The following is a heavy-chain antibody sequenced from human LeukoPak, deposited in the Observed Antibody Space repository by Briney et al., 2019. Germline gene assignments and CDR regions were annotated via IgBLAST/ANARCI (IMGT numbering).Heavy chain of an antibody. Sequence: SETLSLTCTVSGGSISSGDYYWSWIRQPPGKGLEWIGYIYYSGSTYYNPSLKSRVTISVDTSKNQFSLKLSSVTAADTAVYYCASERITMVRGVTDYWGQGTLVTVSS. V-gene: IGHV4-30-4*01. CDR3: ASERITMVRGVTDY. CDR2: IYYSGST. D-gene: IGHD3-10*01. CDR1: GGSISSGDYY. J-gene: IGHJ4*02.